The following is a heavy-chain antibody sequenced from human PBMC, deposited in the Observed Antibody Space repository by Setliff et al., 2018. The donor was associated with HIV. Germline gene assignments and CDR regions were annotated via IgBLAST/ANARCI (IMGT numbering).Heavy chain of an antibody. D-gene: IGHD3-3*01. V-gene: IGHV4-34*01. J-gene: IGHJ6*03. CDR3: ARGTAYYNFWSGYSQDYYYYMDV. CDR2: INHSGST. CDR1: GGSFSGYY. Sequence: SETLSLTCAVYGGSFSGYYWSWIRQPPGKGLEWIGEINHSGSTKYNPSLKSRVTIPVDTSKNQFSLKLSSVPAADTAVYYCARGTAYYNFWSGYSQDYYYYMDVWGKGTTVTVS.